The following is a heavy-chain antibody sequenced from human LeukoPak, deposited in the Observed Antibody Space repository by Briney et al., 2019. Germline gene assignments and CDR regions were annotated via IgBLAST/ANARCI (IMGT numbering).Heavy chain of an antibody. V-gene: IGHV3-21*01. J-gene: IGHJ4*02. CDR1: RFTFSSYS. D-gene: IGHD4-17*01. CDR2: ISSSSSYI. CDR3: ARSMTTVTTFDY. Sequence: GGPLRLSCAASRFTFSSYSMNWVRQAPGKGLEWVSSISSSSSYIYYADSVKGRFTISRDNAKNSLYLQMNSLRAEDTAVYYCARSMTTVTTFDYWGQGTLVTVSS.